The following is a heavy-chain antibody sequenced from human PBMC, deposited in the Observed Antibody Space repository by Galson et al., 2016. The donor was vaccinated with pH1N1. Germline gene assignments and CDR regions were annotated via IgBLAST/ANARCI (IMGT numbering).Heavy chain of an antibody. Sequence: PALVKPTQTLTLTCTFSGFSLSTSGMCVSWIRQPPGKALEWLALIDWDDDKYYSTSLKARLTISKDTSKNQVVLTMTNMDPVDTATYYCARMRYGDYSDWFDPWGQGTLATVSS. CDR1: GFSLSTSGMC. CDR3: ARMRYGDYSDWFDP. V-gene: IGHV2-70*01. D-gene: IGHD4-17*01. CDR2: IDWDDDK. J-gene: IGHJ5*02.